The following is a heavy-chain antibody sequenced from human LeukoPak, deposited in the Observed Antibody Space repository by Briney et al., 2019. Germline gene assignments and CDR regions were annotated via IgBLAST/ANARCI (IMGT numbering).Heavy chain of an antibody. CDR1: GFTFSSYG. V-gene: IGHV3-30*18. CDR3: AKLVVVTASPTP. D-gene: IGHD2-21*02. Sequence: GGSLRLSCAASGFTFSSYGMHWVRQAPGKGLEWVAVISYDGGNKHYADSVKGRFTISRDNSKNTLYLQMNSLRAEDTAVYYCAKLVVVTASPTPWGQGTLVTVSS. J-gene: IGHJ5*02. CDR2: ISYDGGNK.